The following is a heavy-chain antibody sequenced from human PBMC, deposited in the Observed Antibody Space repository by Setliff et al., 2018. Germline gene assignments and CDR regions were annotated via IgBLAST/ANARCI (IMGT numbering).Heavy chain of an antibody. CDR2: IYNGDA. D-gene: IGHD2-15*01. CDR1: GYTFSANA. Sequence: ASVKVSCKASGYTFSANAIHWVRQAPGQRLEWMGFIYNGDANYAQKFQGRVTMTTDTSTGTAYTELRTLSSDDTAVYYCTRGRGPRVVVAVPLDFWGQGTLVTVSS. V-gene: IGHV1-18*01. CDR3: TRGRGPRVVVAVPLDF. J-gene: IGHJ4*02.